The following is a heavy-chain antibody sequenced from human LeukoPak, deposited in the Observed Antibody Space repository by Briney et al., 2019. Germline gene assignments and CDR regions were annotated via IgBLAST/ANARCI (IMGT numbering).Heavy chain of an antibody. CDR2: INHSGST. CDR1: GGSLSSSNW. J-gene: IGHJ4*02. CDR3: ARRQLRRGPFDY. D-gene: IGHD3-10*01. V-gene: IGHV4-4*02. Sequence: SETLSLTCPVSGGSLSSSNWWSWVRQPPGKGLEWIGEINHSGSTNYNPSLKSRVTISVDTSKNQFSLKLSSVTAADTAVYYCARRQLRRGPFDYWGQGTLVTVSS.